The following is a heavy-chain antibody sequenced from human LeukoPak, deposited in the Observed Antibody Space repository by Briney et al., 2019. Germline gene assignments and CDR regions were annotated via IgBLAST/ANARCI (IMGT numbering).Heavy chain of an antibody. CDR2: IYPGDSDT. CDR1: GYSFTSYW. J-gene: IGHJ4*02. CDR3: ARGLREAAAGARYFDY. V-gene: IGHV5-51*01. Sequence: GESLKISCKGSGYSFTSYWIGWVRQMPGKGLEWMGIIYPGDSDTRYSPSFQGQVTISAGKSISTAYLQWSSLKASDTAMYYCARGLREAAAGARYFDYWGQGTLVTVSS. D-gene: IGHD6-13*01.